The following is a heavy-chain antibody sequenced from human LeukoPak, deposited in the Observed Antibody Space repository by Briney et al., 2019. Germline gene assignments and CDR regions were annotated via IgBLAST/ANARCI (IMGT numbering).Heavy chain of an antibody. CDR3: ARETDFWSGYYRSHYFDY. V-gene: IGHV3-21*01. D-gene: IGHD3-3*01. CDR2: ISSSSSYI. CDR1: GFTFSSYS. Sequence: GGSLRLSCGASGFTFSSYSMNWVRQAPGKGLEWVSSISSSSSYIYYADSVKGRFTISRDNAKNSLYLQMNSLRAEDTAVYYCARETDFWSGYYRSHYFDYWGQGTLVTVSS. J-gene: IGHJ4*02.